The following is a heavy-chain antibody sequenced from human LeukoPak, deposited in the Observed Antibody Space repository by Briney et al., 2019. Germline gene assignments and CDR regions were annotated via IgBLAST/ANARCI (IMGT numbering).Heavy chain of an antibody. CDR3: AREGGPYRPLDY. CDR2: ISYSVST. V-gene: IGHV4-39*07. CDR1: GDSISSSSYF. Sequence: SETLSLTCTVSGDSISSSSYFWGWIRQPPGKGLEWIGSISYSVSTYYNPSLKSRVTISVDKSENHISLKLTSVTAADTAVYYCAREGGPYRPLDYSGQGTLVTVAS. J-gene: IGHJ4*02.